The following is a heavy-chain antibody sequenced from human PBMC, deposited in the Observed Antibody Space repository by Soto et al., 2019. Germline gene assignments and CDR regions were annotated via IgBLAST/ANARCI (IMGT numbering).Heavy chain of an antibody. D-gene: IGHD3-9*01. V-gene: IGHV1-2*02. CDR1: GYIFTGYY. CDR2: INTKTGGT. J-gene: IGHJ3*02. CDR3: ASDKVAFDM. Sequence: ASVKVSCKASGYIFTGYYIQWVRQAPGQGLEWMGWINTKTGGTKYAQKFQGRVTMTRDTSINTAYMEVSRLRSDDTAVYYCASDKVAFDMWGQGTMVTVSS.